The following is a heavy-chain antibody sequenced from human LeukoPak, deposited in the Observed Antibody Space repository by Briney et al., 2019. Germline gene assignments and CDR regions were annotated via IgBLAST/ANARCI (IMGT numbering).Heavy chain of an antibody. D-gene: IGHD3-10*01. CDR2: IYPGDSDT. CDR3: ARGVLLWFGESKNDAFDI. CDR1: GYSFTSYW. J-gene: IGHJ3*02. V-gene: IGHV5-51*01. Sequence: GESLKISCKGSGYSFTSYWIGWVRQMPEKGLEWMGIIYPGDSDTRYSPSFQGQVTISADKSISTAYPQWSSLKASDTAMYYCARGVLLWFGESKNDAFDIWGQGTMVTVSS.